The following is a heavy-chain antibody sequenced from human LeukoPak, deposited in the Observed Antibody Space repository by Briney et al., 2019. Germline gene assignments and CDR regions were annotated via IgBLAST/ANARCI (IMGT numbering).Heavy chain of an antibody. V-gene: IGHV3-11*01. CDR2: ISSRATTI. J-gene: IGHJ4*02. Sequence: GGSLRLSCAASGFSFTDYYMTWIRQAPGKGLEWISYISSRATTIHYADSVKGRFTISRDNARNSLFLQMNDLTNADTAVYLLDSWGRGTLVTVSS. CDR3: DS. CDR1: GFSFTDYY.